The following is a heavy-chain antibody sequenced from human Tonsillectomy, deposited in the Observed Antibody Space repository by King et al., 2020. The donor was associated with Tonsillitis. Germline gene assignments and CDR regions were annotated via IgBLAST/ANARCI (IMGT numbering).Heavy chain of an antibody. CDR1: GGSISSGSYY. J-gene: IGHJ4*02. D-gene: IGHD5-18*01. V-gene: IGHV4-61*02. Sequence: VQLQESGPGLVKPSQTLSLTCTVSGGSISSGSYYWSWIRQPAGEGLEWIGRIYTSGSTNYNPSLKSRVTISVDTSKNQFSLKLSSVTAADTAVYYCARVGYSYGHRDYWGQGTLVTVSS. CDR3: ARVGYSYGHRDY. CDR2: IYTSGST.